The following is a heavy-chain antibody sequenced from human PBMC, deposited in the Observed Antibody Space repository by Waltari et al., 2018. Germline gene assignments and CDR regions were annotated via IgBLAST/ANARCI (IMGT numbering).Heavy chain of an antibody. V-gene: IGHV3-23*01. Sequence: DVQLLESGGDSVQSGGSLRLSCVASGLTFENYAMNWVRQAPGKGLQWVSAISASGSTTYYADSVKGRFTISRDTSKSTLFLQMNNLRVEETALYYCAKDLDGKFYYGYYNMDVWGQGTTVTVSS. CDR3: AKDLDGKFYYGYYNMDV. D-gene: IGHD3-22*01. CDR2: ISASGSTT. CDR1: GLTFENYA. J-gene: IGHJ6*02.